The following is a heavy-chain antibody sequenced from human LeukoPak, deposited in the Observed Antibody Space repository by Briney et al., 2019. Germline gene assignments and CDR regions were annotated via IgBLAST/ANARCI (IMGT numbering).Heavy chain of an antibody. CDR1: GGSFSGYY. CDR3: ARGIVVVPAAQHWFDP. J-gene: IGHJ5*02. CDR2: INHSGST. V-gene: IGHV4-34*01. Sequence: SETLSLTCAVYGGSFSGYYWSWIRQPPGKGLEWIGEINHSGSTNYNPSLKSRVTISVDTSKNQFSLKLSSVTAADTAVYYCARGIVVVPAAQHWFDPWGQGTLVTVSP. D-gene: IGHD2-2*01.